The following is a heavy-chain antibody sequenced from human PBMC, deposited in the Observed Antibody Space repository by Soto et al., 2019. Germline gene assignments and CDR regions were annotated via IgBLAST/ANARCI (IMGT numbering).Heavy chain of an antibody. CDR1: GYTFTSYG. CDR3: ARASRFLEWLPQDY. J-gene: IGHJ4*02. CDR2: ISAYNGNT. D-gene: IGHD3-3*01. Sequence: ASVKVSCKASGYTFTSYGISWVRQAPGQGLEWMGWISAYNGNTNYAQKLQGRVTMTTDTSTSTAYMELRSLRSDDTAVYYCARASRFLEWLPQDYWGQGTLVTVSS. V-gene: IGHV1-18*04.